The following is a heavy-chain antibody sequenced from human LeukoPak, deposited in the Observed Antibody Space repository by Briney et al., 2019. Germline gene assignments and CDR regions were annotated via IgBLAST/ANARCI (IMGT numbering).Heavy chain of an antibody. J-gene: IGHJ4*02. CDR1: GFTFSSYA. CDR2: ISYDGRNK. CDR3: AKDGVMITFGEVIAEYYFDY. D-gene: IGHD3-16*02. V-gene: IGHV3-30*14. Sequence: GGSLRLSCAASGFTFSSYAMHWVRQTPGKGLEWVALISYDGRNKYYADSVKGRFTISRDNSKNTLNLQMNGLRAEDTAIYYCAKDGVMITFGEVIAEYYFDYWGQGTLVTVSS.